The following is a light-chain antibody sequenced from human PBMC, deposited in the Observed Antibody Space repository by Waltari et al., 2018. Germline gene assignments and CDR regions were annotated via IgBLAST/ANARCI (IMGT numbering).Light chain of an antibody. Sequence: AIRITQSPSSLSASTGDRVTITCRASQGISSYLAWYQQKPGKAPKFLIYAASTLQSGGPSRFSGSGSGTDFTLTISCLQSEDFASYYCQQYYSHPPTFGQGTKVENK. J-gene: IGKJ1*01. CDR2: AAS. CDR1: QGISSY. CDR3: QQYYSHPPT. V-gene: IGKV1-8*01.